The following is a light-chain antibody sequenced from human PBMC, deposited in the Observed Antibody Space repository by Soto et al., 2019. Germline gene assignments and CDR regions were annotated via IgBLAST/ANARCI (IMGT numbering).Light chain of an antibody. CDR3: QQYVSSPFT. CDR2: GAS. J-gene: IGKJ3*01. Sequence: ESVVTQSPGTLSMSPGERATLSCRASQSVSSSYSAWYQQKPGQAPRLLIYGASSRATGIPDRFSGSGSGTDFTLTISRLEPEDFAVYYCQQYVSSPFTFGPGTKVDIK. V-gene: IGKV3-20*01. CDR1: QSVSSSY.